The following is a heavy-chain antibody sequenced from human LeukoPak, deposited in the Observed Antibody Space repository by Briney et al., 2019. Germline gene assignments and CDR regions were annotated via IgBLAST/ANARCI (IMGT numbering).Heavy chain of an antibody. D-gene: IGHD2-2*01. Sequence: GGSLRLSCAASGFTFSDYYMSWIRQAPGKGLEWVSYISSSGSTIYYADSVKGRFTISRDNAKNTLYLQMNSLRAEDTAVYYCARAPVVPAALYYYYYMDVWGKGTTVTVSS. J-gene: IGHJ6*03. CDR1: GFTFSDYY. CDR2: ISSSGSTI. CDR3: ARAPVVPAALYYYYYMDV. V-gene: IGHV3-11*04.